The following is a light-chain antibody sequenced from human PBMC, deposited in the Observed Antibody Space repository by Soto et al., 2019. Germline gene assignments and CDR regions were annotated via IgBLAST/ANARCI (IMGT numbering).Light chain of an antibody. CDR1: QSVNSNY. CDR3: QQYNNWPPIT. J-gene: IGKJ5*01. V-gene: IGKV3-15*01. Sequence: TVLTQSQSTPSLSPGERATLSCRASQSVNSNYLAWYQQKPGQAPRLLIYGASTRATGIPARFSGSGSGTEFTLTISSLQSEDFAVYYCQQYNNWPPITFGRGTRLEIK. CDR2: GAS.